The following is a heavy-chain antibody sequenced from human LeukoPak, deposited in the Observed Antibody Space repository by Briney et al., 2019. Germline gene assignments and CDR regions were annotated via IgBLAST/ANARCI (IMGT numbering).Heavy chain of an antibody. J-gene: IGHJ4*02. CDR2: ITSKPYGETS. V-gene: IGHV3-49*04. D-gene: IGHD3-3*01. Sequence: GSLRLSCTGSGFTFGDHSMSWVRQAPGKGLEWIGFITSKPYGETSHYAASVSGRFTFSRDDSKSIAYLQMNSLKTEDTAVYYCVRHDGMVLPVWGQGTLVTVSS. CDR1: GFTFGDHS. CDR3: VRHDGMVLPV.